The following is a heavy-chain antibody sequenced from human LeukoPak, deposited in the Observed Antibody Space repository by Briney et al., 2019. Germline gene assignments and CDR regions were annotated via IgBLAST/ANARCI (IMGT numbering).Heavy chain of an antibody. Sequence: GGSLRLSCAASGFIFSNVWMSWVRQAPGKGLEWVANIKQDGSQNYYVDSVKGRFTISRDTARNSLHLQINSLRAEDTAMYYCAIEGSGRSLDPWGLGTLVTVSS. J-gene: IGHJ5*02. D-gene: IGHD3-3*01. CDR3: AIEGSGRSLDP. V-gene: IGHV3-7*01. CDR2: IKQDGSQN. CDR1: GFIFSNVW.